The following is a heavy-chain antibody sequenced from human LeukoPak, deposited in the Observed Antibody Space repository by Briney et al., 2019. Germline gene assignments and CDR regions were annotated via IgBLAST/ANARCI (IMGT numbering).Heavy chain of an antibody. CDR1: GCTFSSYG. Sequence: GGSLRLSCAASGCTFSSYGMHWVRQAPGKGLEWVAVISYDGRNKYYADSVEGRFTISRDNSKNTLYLQMNSLRAEDTAVYSCAKDLGDYKYFFDFWGQGTLVAVSS. V-gene: IGHV3-30*18. CDR2: ISYDGRNK. CDR3: AKDLGDYKYFFDF. D-gene: IGHD2-21*02. J-gene: IGHJ4*02.